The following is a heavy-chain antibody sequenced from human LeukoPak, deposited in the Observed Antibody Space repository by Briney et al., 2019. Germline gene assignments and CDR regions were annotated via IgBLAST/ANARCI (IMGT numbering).Heavy chain of an antibody. CDR3: AREITLYYDSSGYDY. Sequence: SVKVSCKASGYTFTSYGISWVRQAPGQGLEWMGWISAYNGNTNYAQKLQGRVTMTTDTSTSTAYMELRSLRSDDTAVYYCAREITLYYDSSGYDYWGQGTLVTVSS. J-gene: IGHJ4*02. CDR2: ISAYNGNT. V-gene: IGHV1-18*01. CDR1: GYTFTSYG. D-gene: IGHD3-22*01.